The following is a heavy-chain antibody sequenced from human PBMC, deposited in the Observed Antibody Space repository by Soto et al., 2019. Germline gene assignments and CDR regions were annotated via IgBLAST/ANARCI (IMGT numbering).Heavy chain of an antibody. CDR2: IWYDGSNK. CDR1: GFTFSSYG. J-gene: IGHJ6*02. CDR3: ARSCSNGVCYYYYYYGMDV. V-gene: IGHV3-33*01. D-gene: IGHD2-8*01. Sequence: PGGSLSLSCAASGFTFSSYGMHWVRQAPGKGLEWVAVIWYDGSNKYYADSVKGRFTISRDNSKNTLYLQMNSLRAEDTAVYYCARSCSNGVCYYYYYYGMDVWGQGTTVTVSS.